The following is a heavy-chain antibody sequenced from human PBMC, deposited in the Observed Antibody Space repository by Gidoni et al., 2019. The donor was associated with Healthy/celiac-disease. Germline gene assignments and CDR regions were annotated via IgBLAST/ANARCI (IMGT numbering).Heavy chain of an antibody. J-gene: IGHJ6*02. D-gene: IGHD3-10*01. CDR1: GYSFTSYW. CDR2: IYPGDSDT. CDR3: ARYGSGSYYTFDYYYGMDV. V-gene: IGHV5-51*03. Sequence: EVQLVQSGAEVKKPGESLKIACKGSGYSFTSYWIGWVRQMPGTGLEWMGIIYPGDSDTRYSPSFQGQVTISADKSISTAYLQWSSLKASDTAMYYCARYGSGSYYTFDYYYGMDVWGQGTTVTVSS.